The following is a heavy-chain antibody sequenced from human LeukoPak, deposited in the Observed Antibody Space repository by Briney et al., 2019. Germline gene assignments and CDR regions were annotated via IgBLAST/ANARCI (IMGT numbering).Heavy chain of an antibody. D-gene: IGHD6-13*01. CDR3: ASRLLYSSTNWFDP. CDR1: GGSISSSNW. CDR2: IYHSGST. J-gene: IGHJ5*02. Sequence: PSGTLSLTCAVSGGSISSSNWWSWVRQPPGKRLEWIGEIYHSGSTNYNPSLKSRVTISVDKSKNQFSLKLSSVTAADTAVYYCASRLLYSSTNWFDPWGQGTLVTVSS. V-gene: IGHV4-4*02.